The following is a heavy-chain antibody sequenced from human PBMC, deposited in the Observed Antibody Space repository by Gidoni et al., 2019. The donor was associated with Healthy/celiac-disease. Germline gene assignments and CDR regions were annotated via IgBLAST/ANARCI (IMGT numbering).Heavy chain of an antibody. CDR1: GYNFTGYY. CDR2: IKPNGGGT. J-gene: IGHJ6*02. Sequence: QVQLVQPGAAVNKPRVSVKVSCKAYGYNFTGYYMHWVRQAPGQGLEWMGWIKPNGGGTNYAQKFQGRVTMTRDTSISTAYMELSRLRSDDTAVYYCARLRGYYKLDYYYYGMDVWGQGTTVTVSS. D-gene: IGHD3-3*01. V-gene: IGHV1-2*02. CDR3: ARLRGYYKLDYYYYGMDV.